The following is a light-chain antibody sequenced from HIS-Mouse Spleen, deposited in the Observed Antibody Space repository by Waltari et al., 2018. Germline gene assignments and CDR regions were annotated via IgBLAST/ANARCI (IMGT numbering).Light chain of an antibody. Sequence: QSVLTQPPSVSAATGKRVTISCTGRSPNNGAGPGVTRYQQLPGTAPELLIYGNSNRPSGVPDRFSGSKSGTSASLAITGLQAEDEADYYCQSYDSSLSGYVFGTGTKVTVL. CDR1: SPNNGAGPG. CDR3: QSYDSSLSGYV. V-gene: IGLV1-40*01. J-gene: IGLJ1*01. CDR2: GNS.